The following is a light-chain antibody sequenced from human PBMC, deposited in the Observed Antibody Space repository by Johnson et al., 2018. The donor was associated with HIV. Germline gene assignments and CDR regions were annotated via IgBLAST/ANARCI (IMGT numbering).Light chain of an antibody. CDR1: YSNIEHNY. CDR3: GTWDSSLSAGI. CDR2: GTT. V-gene: IGLV1-51*01. Sequence: QSVLTQPPSVSAASGQKVTISCSGTYSNIEHNYVSWYQQLPGTAPKLLIYGTTKRPSGIPDRFSGSKSGTSATLGITALQTGDEADYYCGTWDSSLSAGIFGPGAKVTVL. J-gene: IGLJ1*01.